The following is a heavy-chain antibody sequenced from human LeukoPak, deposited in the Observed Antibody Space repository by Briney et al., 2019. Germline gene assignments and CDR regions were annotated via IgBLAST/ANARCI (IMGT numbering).Heavy chain of an antibody. CDR1: GFTFSSYS. D-gene: IGHD6-13*01. J-gene: IGHJ4*02. Sequence: GGPLRLSCAASGFTFSSYSMNWVRQAPGKGLEWVSYINSDSSIIYYADSVKGRFTISRDNSKNTLYLQMNSLRAEDTAVYYCAKSGIAAAGPYDYWGQGTLVTVSS. CDR3: AKSGIAAAGPYDY. V-gene: IGHV3-48*01. CDR2: INSDSSII.